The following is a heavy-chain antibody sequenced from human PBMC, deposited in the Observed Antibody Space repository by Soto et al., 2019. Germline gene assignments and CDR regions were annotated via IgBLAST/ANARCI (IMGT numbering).Heavy chain of an antibody. CDR1: GFTFSSHA. D-gene: IGHD2-2*01. CDR2: ISYDGSNK. Sequence: PGGSLRLSCAASGFTFSSHAMHWVRQAPGKGLEWVAVISYDGSNKYYADSVKGRFTISRDNSKNTLYLQMNSLRAEDTAVYYCARGLVVPAEYYYYYYGMDVWGQGTTVTVSS. CDR3: ARGLVVPAEYYYYYYGMDV. V-gene: IGHV3-30-3*01. J-gene: IGHJ6*02.